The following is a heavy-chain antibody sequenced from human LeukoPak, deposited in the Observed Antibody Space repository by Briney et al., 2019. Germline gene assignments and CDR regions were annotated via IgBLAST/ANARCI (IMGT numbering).Heavy chain of an antibody. CDR3: VSFYEAY. V-gene: IGHV3-23*01. D-gene: IGHD2/OR15-2a*01. J-gene: IGHJ4*02. CDR2: ITTSDGNT. CDR1: GFTFSSYT. Sequence: GGSLRLSCGASGFTFSSYTMSWVRQAPGKGLEWVSAITTSDGNTYYADSVKGRFTISKDNAKNTVYLQMNNLRAEDTAVYYCVSFYEAYWGRGTLVTVSS.